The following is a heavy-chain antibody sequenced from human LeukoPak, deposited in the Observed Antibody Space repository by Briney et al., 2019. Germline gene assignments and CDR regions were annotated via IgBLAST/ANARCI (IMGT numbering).Heavy chain of an antibody. CDR3: ARDLLNDEGSSYFFDQ. J-gene: IGHJ4*02. CDR2: ISKSSDRI. V-gene: IGHV3-48*04. CDR1: GFTFSSYS. Sequence: GGSLRLSCAASGFTFSSYSMNWVRQAPGKGLEWVSYISKSSDRIYHADSVKGRFTISRDNAKNSLYLQMDSLRAEDTAIYYCARDLLNDEGSSYFFDQWGQGTLVTVSS. D-gene: IGHD2-2*01.